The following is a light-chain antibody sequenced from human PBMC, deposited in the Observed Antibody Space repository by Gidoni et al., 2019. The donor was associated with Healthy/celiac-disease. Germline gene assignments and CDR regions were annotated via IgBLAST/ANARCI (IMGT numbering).Light chain of an antibody. CDR2: DAS. Sequence: AIQLTQSPSSLSASVGDRVTITCRASQGISSALAWYHQKPGKAPKLLIYDASSLESGVPSRFSGSGSGTDFTLTISSLQPEDFATYYCQQFNNYLLTFGGGTKVEIK. CDR3: QQFNNYLLT. J-gene: IGKJ4*01. V-gene: IGKV1D-13*01. CDR1: QGISSA.